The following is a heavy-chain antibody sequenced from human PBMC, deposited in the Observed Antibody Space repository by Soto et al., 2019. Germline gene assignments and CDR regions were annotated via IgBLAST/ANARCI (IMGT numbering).Heavy chain of an antibody. Sequence: QVQLVQSGAEVKRPGASVKVSCKASGYTFTSYDFNWVRQAPGQGLEWMGWMNPNSGNTEYAEKFHGRVTMTRNTSRRTAYMELRTLRSEGTAVYYCARASYLVPVFDILGQGTMVTVSS. CDR2: MNPNSGNT. V-gene: IGHV1-8*01. D-gene: IGHD3-10*01. CDR3: ARASYLVPVFDI. CDR1: GYTFTSYD. J-gene: IGHJ3*02.